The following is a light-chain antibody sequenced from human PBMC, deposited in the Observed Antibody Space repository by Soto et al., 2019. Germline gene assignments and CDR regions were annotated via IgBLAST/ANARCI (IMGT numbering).Light chain of an antibody. J-gene: IGKJ1*01. CDR2: DAS. CDR3: QQRGNWPPA. Sequence: EIVLTQSPATLSLSPGERATLSCRASQSVSYFLAWYQHKPGQAPRLLIYDASNRATGIPDRFSGSGSGTDFTLTISSLEPEDFAVYYCQQRGNWPPAFGQGTKVEIK. V-gene: IGKV3-11*01. CDR1: QSVSYF.